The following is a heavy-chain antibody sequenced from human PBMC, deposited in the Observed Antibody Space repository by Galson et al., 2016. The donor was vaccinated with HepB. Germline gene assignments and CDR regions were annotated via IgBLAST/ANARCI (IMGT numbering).Heavy chain of an antibody. V-gene: IGHV1-69*13. D-gene: IGHD3-3*01. CDR2: IITIFGTA. CDR1: GGTFSSYA. J-gene: IGHJ6*02. Sequence: SVKVSCKASGGTFSSYAISWVRQAPGQGLEWMGGIITIFGTANYAQKFQGRVTITADESKSTAYMELSSLRSEDTAVYYCARGFGTIFGVEITDYYYSGMDVGGQWTTVTVSS. CDR3: ARGFGTIFGVEITDYYYSGMDV.